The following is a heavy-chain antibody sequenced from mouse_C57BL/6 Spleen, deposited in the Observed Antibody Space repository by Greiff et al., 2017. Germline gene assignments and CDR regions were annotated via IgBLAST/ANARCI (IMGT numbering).Heavy chain of an antibody. CDR1: GYAFTNYL. CDR3: ARRGTYYDYDWYFDV. D-gene: IGHD2-4*01. V-gene: IGHV1-54*01. CDR2: INPGSGGT. J-gene: IGHJ1*03. Sequence: QVQLKQSGAELVRPGTSVKVSCKASGYAFTNYLIEWVKQRPGQGLEWIGVINPGSGGTNYNEKFKGKATLTADKSSSTAYMQLSSLTSEDSAVYFCARRGTYYDYDWYFDVWGTGTTVTVSS.